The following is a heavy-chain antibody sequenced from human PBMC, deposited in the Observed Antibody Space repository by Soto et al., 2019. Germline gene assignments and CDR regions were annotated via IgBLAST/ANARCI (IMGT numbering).Heavy chain of an antibody. Sequence: QVQLVQSGAEVKKPGASVKVSCKASGYTFTSYGISWVRQAPGQVLEWMGWISAYNGNTDYARKLQGRVTMTTDTSTSAGYMELRSLRSDDTSVYYCARDEGYCSGGSCYSVFDYWGQGTLVTVSS. J-gene: IGHJ4*02. CDR3: ARDEGYCSGGSCYSVFDY. CDR1: GYTFTSYG. CDR2: ISAYNGNT. D-gene: IGHD2-15*01. V-gene: IGHV1-18*01.